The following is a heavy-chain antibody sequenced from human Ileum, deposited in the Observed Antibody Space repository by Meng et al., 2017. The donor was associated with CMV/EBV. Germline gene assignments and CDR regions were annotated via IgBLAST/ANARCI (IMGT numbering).Heavy chain of an antibody. V-gene: IGHV4-38-2*02. J-gene: IGHJ4*02. Sequence: SETLSLTCTVSGYSISSGHYWGWIRQPPGKGLEWIASIHYSLGAFYNPSLRSRVTISLDMSKNQFSLKLTSLSAADTAVYYCARNPRRNDVFHFDAGGKG. D-gene: IGHD3/OR15-3a*01. CDR3: ARNPRRNDVFHFDA. CDR1: GYSISSGHY. CDR2: IHYSLGA.